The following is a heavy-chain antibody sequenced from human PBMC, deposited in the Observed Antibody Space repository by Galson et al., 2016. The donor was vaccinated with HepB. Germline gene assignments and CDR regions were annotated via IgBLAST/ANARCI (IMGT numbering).Heavy chain of an antibody. D-gene: IGHD2-15*01. J-gene: IGHJ6*02. Sequence: SLRLSCAASGFSFSLYAMHWVRQAPGKGLEWVSIISYHGTNKYYADSVKGRFTISRDNSKNTLYLQMNSLRAEDTAVYYCATPLGYCSGGTCYGGYFYGMDVWGQGTTVIVSS. CDR1: GFSFSLYA. CDR2: ISYHGTNK. V-gene: IGHV3-30-3*01. CDR3: ATPLGYCSGGTCYGGYFYGMDV.